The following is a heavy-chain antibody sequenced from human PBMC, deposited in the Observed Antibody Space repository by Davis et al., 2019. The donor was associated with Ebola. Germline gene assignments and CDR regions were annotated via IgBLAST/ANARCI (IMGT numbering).Heavy chain of an antibody. V-gene: IGHV4-39*01. Sequence: MPSETLSLTCTVSGGSISSSSYYWGWIRQPPGKGLEWIGSIYYSGSTYYNPSLKSRVTISVDTSKNQFSLKLSSVTAADTAVYYCARQVWNFDNWFDPWGQGTLVTVSS. CDR3: ARQVWNFDNWFDP. CDR1: GGSISSSSYY. J-gene: IGHJ5*02. D-gene: IGHD1-7*01. CDR2: IYYSGST.